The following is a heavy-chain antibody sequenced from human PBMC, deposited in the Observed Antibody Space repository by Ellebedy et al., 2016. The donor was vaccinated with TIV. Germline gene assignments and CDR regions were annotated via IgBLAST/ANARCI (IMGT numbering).Heavy chain of an antibody. V-gene: IGHV4-59*08. D-gene: IGHD3-10*01. J-gene: IGHJ4*02. Sequence: SETLSLTCTVSGDSISSSYWSWFRQPPGKGLEWIGYIHYSGSTNYNHSLESPVSLSLDTSKNQFSLRLSSVTAADMAVFYCARYRVNHYASGSYYNPFDYWGQGTLVTVSS. CDR1: GDSISSSY. CDR3: ARYRVNHYASGSYYNPFDY. CDR2: IHYSGST.